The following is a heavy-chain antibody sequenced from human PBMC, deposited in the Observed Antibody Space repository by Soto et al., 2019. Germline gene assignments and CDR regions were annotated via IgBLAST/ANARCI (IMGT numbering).Heavy chain of an antibody. D-gene: IGHD1-26*01. CDR1: GFTLSNYN. CDR3: ARSRWDLTSRALDY. J-gene: IGHJ4*02. V-gene: IGHV3-48*02. Sequence: EVRLVESGGDLVQPGGSLRLSCAASGFTLSNYNMNWVRQAPGKGLEWVSFISVSGGATYYTDSVKGRFTISRDIATNSLFLQMNSLRDEDTAVYYWARSRWDLTSRALDYWGQGTLVTVSS. CDR2: ISVSGGAT.